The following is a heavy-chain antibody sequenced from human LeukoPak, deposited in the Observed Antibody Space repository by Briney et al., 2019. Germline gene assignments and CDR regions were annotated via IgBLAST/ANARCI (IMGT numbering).Heavy chain of an antibody. J-gene: IGHJ4*02. CDR2: INPNSGGT. Sequence: ASVKVSCKASGYTFTGYYMHWVRQAPGQGLEWMGWINPNSGGTNYAQKFQGRVTMTRDTSISTAYMELSRLRSDDTAVYYCARDSSHFWSGYFFYSGQGTLVTVSS. D-gene: IGHD3-3*02. CDR1: GYTFTGYY. CDR3: ARDSSHFWSGYFFY. V-gene: IGHV1-2*02.